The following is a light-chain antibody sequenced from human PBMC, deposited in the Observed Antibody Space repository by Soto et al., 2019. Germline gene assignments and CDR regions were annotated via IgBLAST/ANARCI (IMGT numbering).Light chain of an antibody. V-gene: IGKV3-15*01. Sequence: EIVMTQSPATLSVSPGERATLSCRASQSVATNLAWYQQKPGQSPRLLIYGASTRATGIPAGFSGDGSGTEFTLTISSLQSEDFAVYFCHQYNKWPYTFGEGTKLEI. J-gene: IGKJ2*01. CDR2: GAS. CDR1: QSVATN. CDR3: HQYNKWPYT.